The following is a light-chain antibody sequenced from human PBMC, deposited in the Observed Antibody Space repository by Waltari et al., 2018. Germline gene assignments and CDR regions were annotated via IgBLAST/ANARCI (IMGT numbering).Light chain of an antibody. CDR2: RVS. CDR3: MQGTHWPWT. CDR1: QSLGHSDGNTY. V-gene: IGKV2-30*02. J-gene: IGKJ1*01. Sequence: DVVMTQSPLSLPVTLGQPASISCTSSQSLGHSDGNTYLNWFQQRPGQSPRRLFYRVSNRDSGVPDRFSGSGSGTDFTLKISRVEAEDVGVYYCMQGTHWPWTFGQGTKVEIK.